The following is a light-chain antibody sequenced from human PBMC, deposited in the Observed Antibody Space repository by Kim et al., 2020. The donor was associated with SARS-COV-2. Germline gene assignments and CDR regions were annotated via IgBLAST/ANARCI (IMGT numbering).Light chain of an antibody. V-gene: IGKV1-17*03. J-gene: IGKJ4*01. CDR2: GAS. Sequence: DIQMTQSPSAMSASVGDRVTITCRASQGIGNYLAWFQQRPGKVPKRLIFGASSLQSGVPSRFSGSGSGTEFTLTISSLQPEDFATYYCLQHNIYPLTFGGGTKLEIK. CDR3: LQHNIYPLT. CDR1: QGIGNY.